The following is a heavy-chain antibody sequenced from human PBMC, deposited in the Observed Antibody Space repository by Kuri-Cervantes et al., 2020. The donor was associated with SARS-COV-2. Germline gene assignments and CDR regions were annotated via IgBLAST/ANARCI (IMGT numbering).Heavy chain of an antibody. V-gene: IGHV3-52*01. CDR3: ARGVGGYCSSTSCYPYNWFDP. CDR1: GFTFSSSW. CDR2: IKCDGSEK. J-gene: IGHJ5*02. Sequence: GESLKISCAASGFTFSSSWMHWVCQAPEKGLEWVADIKCDGSEKYYVDSVKGRLTISRDNAKNSLYLQVNSLRAEDTAVYYCARGVGGYCSSTSCYPYNWFDPWGQGTLVTVSS. D-gene: IGHD2-2*01.